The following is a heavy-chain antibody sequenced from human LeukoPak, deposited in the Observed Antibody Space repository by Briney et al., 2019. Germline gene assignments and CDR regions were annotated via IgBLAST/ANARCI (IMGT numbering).Heavy chain of an antibody. CDR3: ATSDCSGGSCHHY. CDR1: GYTFTDYY. CDR2: VNPNTGGT. Sequence: EASVKVSCKPSGYTFTDYYIHWVRQAPGQGLEWMGWVNPNTGGTNYAQKFQGRVTMTRDTSISTAYMELSRLRSDDTALYYCATSDCSGGSCHHYWGQGTLVTASS. V-gene: IGHV1-2*02. D-gene: IGHD2-15*01. J-gene: IGHJ4*02.